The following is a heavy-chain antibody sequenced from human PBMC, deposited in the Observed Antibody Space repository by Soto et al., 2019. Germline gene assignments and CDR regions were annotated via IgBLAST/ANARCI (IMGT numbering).Heavy chain of an antibody. CDR1: GGSCRGYH. Sequence: SETLSLTCAVYGGSCRGYHWSGIGKPPGKGLEWCGEINHSGSTNYNPSPKNRGIISLETSKNQFSLILTSVTAADTAGYYCARGLSSSAAFCHYYGPDAWGQGTTVTVSS. CDR2: INHSGST. D-gene: IGHD6-6*01. V-gene: IGHV4-34*01. CDR3: ARGLSSSAAFCHYYGPDA. J-gene: IGHJ6*02.